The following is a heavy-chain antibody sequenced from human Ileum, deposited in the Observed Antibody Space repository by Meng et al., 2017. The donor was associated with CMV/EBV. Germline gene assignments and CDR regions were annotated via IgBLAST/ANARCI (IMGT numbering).Heavy chain of an antibody. V-gene: IGHV3-21*01. J-gene: IGHJ4*02. CDR2: ISGTTSYI. Sequence: SLRLSCAVSGFTFSDYGMNWVRQAPGKGLEWVSLISGTTSYIYYADSVKGRFTVSRDDAKNSLYLQMNSLRAEDTALYYCARGVFDYWGQGALVTVSS. CDR3: ARGVFDY. CDR1: GFTFSDYG.